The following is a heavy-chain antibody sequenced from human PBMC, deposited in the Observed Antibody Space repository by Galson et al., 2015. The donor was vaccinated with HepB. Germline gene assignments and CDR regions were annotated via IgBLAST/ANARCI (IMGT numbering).Heavy chain of an antibody. CDR2: IHPGDSDT. J-gene: IGHJ4*02. Sequence: QSGAEVKKPGESLKISCQGSGYSYNTYWIGWVRQMPGKGLEWMGIIHPGDSDTRYSPSFQGQVTMSVDKSISTAHLQWSSLKASDTAMYYCARQRSSSPNDFDYWGQGTLVTVSS. CDR1: GYSYNTYW. CDR3: ARQRSSSPNDFDY. V-gene: IGHV5-51*01.